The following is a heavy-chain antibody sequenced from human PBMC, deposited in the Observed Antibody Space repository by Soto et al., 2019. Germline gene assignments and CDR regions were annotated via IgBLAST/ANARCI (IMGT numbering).Heavy chain of an antibody. V-gene: IGHV5-51*01. D-gene: IGHD3-22*01. CDR3: ARQIYDSDTGPHFQYYTHS. CDR2: INPGDAHT. J-gene: IGHJ5*02. CDR1: GYSFTNYW. Sequence: PGESLKISCKVSGYSFTNYWIGWVRQMTGKGLEWMGIINPGDAHTIYSPSCQGQVTISADKFISTAYLQWSSLKASDTAMYYCARQIYDSDTGPHFQYYTHSWGQGTPRTVSS.